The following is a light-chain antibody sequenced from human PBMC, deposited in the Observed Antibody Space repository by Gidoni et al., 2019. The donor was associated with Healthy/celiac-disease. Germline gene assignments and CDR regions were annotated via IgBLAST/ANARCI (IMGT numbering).Light chain of an antibody. V-gene: IGKV3-15*01. Sequence: EIVMTQSPATLSVSPGERATLSCRASQSVSSNLAWYQQKPGQAPRLLIYGASTRATGIPARFSGSGSDTEFTLTISSLQSEDFAVYYCQQYNNWPPTWTFXXXTKVEIK. CDR1: QSVSSN. J-gene: IGKJ1*01. CDR2: GAS. CDR3: QQYNNWPPTWT.